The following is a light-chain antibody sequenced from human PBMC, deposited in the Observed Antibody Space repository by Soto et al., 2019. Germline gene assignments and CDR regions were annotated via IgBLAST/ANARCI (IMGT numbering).Light chain of an antibody. CDR2: GAS. V-gene: IGKV3-20*01. Sequence: EIVLTQSPGTLSLSPGERATLSCRASQSVGSKLAWYRQTPGQPPRLLIYGASTRATDTPARFSGSGAGTDFTLIISRLEPVDFAVYYCQQYGTSPFTFGPGTKVDLK. CDR3: QQYGTSPFT. J-gene: IGKJ3*01. CDR1: QSVGSK.